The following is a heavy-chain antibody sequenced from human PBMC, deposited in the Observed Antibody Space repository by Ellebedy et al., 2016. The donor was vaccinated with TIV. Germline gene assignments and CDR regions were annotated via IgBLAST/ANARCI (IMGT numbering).Heavy chain of an antibody. J-gene: IGHJ3*02. CDR2: TSYDGRND. V-gene: IGHV3-30*03. CDR3: ARDPPQRAHPFDI. Sequence: PGGSLRLSCAASGFTFRNYHMQWVRQAPGKGLEWVAFTSYDGRNDYYADSVRGRFTISRDNSKNTLYLQMNSLRPEDTAVYYCARDPPQRAHPFDIWGQGTRVTVSS. CDR1: GFTFRNYH.